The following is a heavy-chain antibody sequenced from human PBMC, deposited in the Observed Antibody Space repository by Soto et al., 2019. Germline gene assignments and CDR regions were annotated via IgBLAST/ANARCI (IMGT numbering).Heavy chain of an antibody. Sequence: ASVKVSCKASGYTFTSYGISWVRQAPGQGLEWMGWISAYNGNTNYAQKLQGRVTMTTDTSTSTAYMELRSLGSDDTAVYYCVVAAQPDYFDYWSQGTLVTVSS. CDR1: GYTFTSYG. CDR3: VVAAQPDYFDY. V-gene: IGHV1-18*01. CDR2: ISAYNGNT. D-gene: IGHD2-15*01. J-gene: IGHJ4*02.